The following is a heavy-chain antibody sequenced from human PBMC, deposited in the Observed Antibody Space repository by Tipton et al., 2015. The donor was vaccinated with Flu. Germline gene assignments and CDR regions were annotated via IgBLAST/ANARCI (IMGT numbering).Heavy chain of an antibody. CDR3: AREKSSGWYAFDY. J-gene: IGHJ4*02. Sequence: LRLSCTVSGGSISSSSYYWGWIRQPPGKGLEWIGSIYYSGSTYYNPSLKSRVTISVDTSKNQFSLKLSSVTAADTAAYYCAREKSSGWYAFDYWGQGTLVTVSS. V-gene: IGHV4-39*07. CDR2: IYYSGST. CDR1: GGSISSSSYY. D-gene: IGHD6-19*01.